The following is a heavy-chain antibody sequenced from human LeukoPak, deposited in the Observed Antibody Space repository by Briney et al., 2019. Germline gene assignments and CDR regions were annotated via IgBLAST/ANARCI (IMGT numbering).Heavy chain of an antibody. D-gene: IGHD3-3*01. J-gene: IGHJ6*02. Sequence: SETLSLTCTVSGGSISSYYWSWIRQPPGKGLEWIGYIYYSGSTNYSPSLKSRVTISVDTSKNQFSLKLSSVTAADTAVYYCARVVGATRYDFWSGYYLPYYYGMDVWGQGTTVTVSS. CDR1: GGSISSYY. CDR3: ARVVGATRYDFWSGYYLPYYYGMDV. CDR2: IYYSGST. V-gene: IGHV4-59*01.